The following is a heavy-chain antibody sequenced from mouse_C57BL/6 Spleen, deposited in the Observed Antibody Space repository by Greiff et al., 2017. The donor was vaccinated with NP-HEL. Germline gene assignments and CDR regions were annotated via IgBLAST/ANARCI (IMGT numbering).Heavy chain of an antibody. CDR2: INPNNGGT. CDR1: GYTFTDYY. J-gene: IGHJ3*01. D-gene: IGHD1-1*01. V-gene: IGHV1-26*01. CDR3: ASLYYYGSSYDWFAY. Sequence: VQLQQSGPELVKPGASVKISCKASGYTFTDYYMNWVKQSHGKSLEWIGDINPNNGGTSYNQKFKGKATLTVDKSSSTAYMELRSLTSEDSAVYYCASLYYYGSSYDWFAYWGQGTLVTVSA.